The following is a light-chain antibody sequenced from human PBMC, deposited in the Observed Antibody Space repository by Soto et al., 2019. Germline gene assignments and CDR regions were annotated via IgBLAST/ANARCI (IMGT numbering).Light chain of an antibody. J-gene: IGKJ4*01. CDR3: QQSYYTPLT. Sequence: QMPQSPSSLSASVGDSVTITCRSTQPISSYLNWYQQRPGTAPKLLIYAASTLQTGVPSRFSGDRSVSAYTLTISSLQPEDSATYFCQQSYYTPLTFGGGTKVEVK. CDR1: QPISSY. CDR2: AAS. V-gene: IGKV1-39*01.